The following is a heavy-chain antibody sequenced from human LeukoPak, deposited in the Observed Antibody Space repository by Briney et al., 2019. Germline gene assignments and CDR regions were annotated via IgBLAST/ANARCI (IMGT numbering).Heavy chain of an antibody. J-gene: IGHJ4*02. Sequence: GGSLRLSCAASGFTFSSYAMHWVRQAPGKGLEYVSAISSNGGSTYYANSVQGRFTISRDNSKNTLYLQMGSLRAEDMAVYYCARPGYCSSTSCNTPLDYWGQGTLVTVSS. CDR1: GFTFSSYA. D-gene: IGHD2-2*03. CDR2: ISSNGGST. CDR3: ARPGYCSSTSCNTPLDY. V-gene: IGHV3-64*01.